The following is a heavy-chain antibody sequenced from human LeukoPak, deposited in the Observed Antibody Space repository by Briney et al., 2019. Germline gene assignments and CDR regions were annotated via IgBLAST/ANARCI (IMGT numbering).Heavy chain of an antibody. CDR2: ISGSGGST. CDR3: AKGVVSRYCSSTSCPPPFDY. CDR1: GFTFSSYG. V-gene: IGHV3-23*01. Sequence: GGTLRLSCAASGFTFSSYGMSWVRQAPGKGLEWVSAISGSGGSTYYADSVKGRFTISRDNSKNTLYLQMNSLRAEDTAVYYCAKGVVSRYCSSTSCPPPFDYWGQGTLVTVSS. D-gene: IGHD2-2*01. J-gene: IGHJ4*02.